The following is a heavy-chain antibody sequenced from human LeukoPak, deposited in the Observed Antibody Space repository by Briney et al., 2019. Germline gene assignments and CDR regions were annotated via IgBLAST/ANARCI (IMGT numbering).Heavy chain of an antibody. Sequence: NASQTLSLTCTVSGASISSGGYYWTWIRQHPGKGLEWIGYISYTGSTYYNPSLKSRITISIDTSKSQFSLRLSSVTAADTAVYYCARPHCGGDCYKGAFDIWGQGTMVTVSS. V-gene: IGHV4-31*03. CDR3: ARPHCGGDCYKGAFDI. CDR2: ISYTGST. J-gene: IGHJ3*02. CDR1: GASISSGGYY. D-gene: IGHD2-21*01.